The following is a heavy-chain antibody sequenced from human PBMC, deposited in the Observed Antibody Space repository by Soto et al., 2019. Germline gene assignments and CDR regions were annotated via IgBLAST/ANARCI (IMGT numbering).Heavy chain of an antibody. Sequence: ASVKVSCKASGYSFTSYGIGWVRQVPGQGPEWMGWISPYNGRTNYAQSVKGRVVITTDKSTNTVYLELRSLRSDDSAIYYCGRCRTDSYAMDVWGQGTTVTVSS. CDR1: GYSFTSYG. CDR2: ISPYNGRT. CDR3: GRCRTDSYAMDV. J-gene: IGHJ6*02. V-gene: IGHV1-18*01. D-gene: IGHD5-18*01.